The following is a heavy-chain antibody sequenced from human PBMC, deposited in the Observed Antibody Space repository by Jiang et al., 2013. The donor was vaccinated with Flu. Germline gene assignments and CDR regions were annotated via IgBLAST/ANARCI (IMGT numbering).Heavy chain of an antibody. CDR3: AGDPPSSGFAFYV. CDR2: TWFDGSNN. D-gene: IGHD3-22*01. J-gene: IGHJ6*02. CDR1: GFAFSTYA. V-gene: IGHV3-33*01. Sequence: QLVESGGGVVQPGRSLRLSCAASGFAFSTYAMHWVRQSPGKGLEWVAFTWFDGSNNHYGDSVRGRFTISRDNSKNTVYLQMNSLRAEDTALYYCAGDPPSSGFAFYVWGQGTTVTVSS.